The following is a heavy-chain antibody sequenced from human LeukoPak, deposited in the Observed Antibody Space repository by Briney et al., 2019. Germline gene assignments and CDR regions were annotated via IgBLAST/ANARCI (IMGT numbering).Heavy chain of an antibody. CDR2: VDPEDGET. CDR1: GYTFTDYY. J-gene: IGHJ3*02. D-gene: IGHD6-13*01. Sequence: GASVKISCKVSGYTFTDYYMHWVQQAPGKGLEWMGLVDPEDGETIYAEKFQGRVTITADTSTDTAYMELSSLRSEDTAVYYCATGRSSSWYGDAFDIWGQGTMVTVSS. V-gene: IGHV1-69-2*01. CDR3: ATGRSSSWYGDAFDI.